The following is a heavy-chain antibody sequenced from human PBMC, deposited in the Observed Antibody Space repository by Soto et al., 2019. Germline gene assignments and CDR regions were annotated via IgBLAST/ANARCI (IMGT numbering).Heavy chain of an antibody. V-gene: IGHV1-69*06. CDR2: IIPMFGTA. CDR3: ALIKFISGWNFDY. J-gene: IGHJ4*02. Sequence: SVNVSCEASGDTFSTYAVIWLRQVPGQGLEWMGGIIPMFGTANYALKFQGRVTITADKSTSTAYMEMSSLQSEDTAVYYCALIKFISGWNFDYWGQGSLVTSPQ. D-gene: IGHD6-19*01. CDR1: GDTFSTYA.